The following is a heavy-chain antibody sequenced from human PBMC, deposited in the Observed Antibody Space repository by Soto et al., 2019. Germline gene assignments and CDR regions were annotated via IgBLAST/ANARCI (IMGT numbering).Heavy chain of an antibody. CDR1: GGSISGHY. Sequence: SETLSLTCTVSGGSISGHYWIWIRQSPGKGLEWIGYIFYSGSTNDNPSLKSRVTLSVDTSKNQFSLRLSSVTAADTALYYCARVGSSGWSPDYWGQGTLVTVSS. D-gene: IGHD6-19*01. V-gene: IGHV4-59*11. CDR3: ARVGSSGWSPDY. J-gene: IGHJ4*02. CDR2: IFYSGST.